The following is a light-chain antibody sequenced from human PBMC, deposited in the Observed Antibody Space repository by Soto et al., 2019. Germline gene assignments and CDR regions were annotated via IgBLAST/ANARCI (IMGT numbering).Light chain of an antibody. CDR3: MQALQNRYT. J-gene: IGKJ2*01. CDR1: HRLLHSNGYHY. V-gene: IGKV2-28*01. CDR2: LGS. Sequence: DTGMTHCPLSLRFSPGEAASISLMSRHRLLHSNGYHYLDWYLQKPGQSPQLSIYLGSNRSSAVTDRVSGRGSGTDVTLKISRVEAEDGWVYYCMQALQNRYTFRQG.